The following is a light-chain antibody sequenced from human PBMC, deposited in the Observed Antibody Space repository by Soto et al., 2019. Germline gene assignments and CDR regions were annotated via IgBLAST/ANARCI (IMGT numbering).Light chain of an antibody. V-gene: IGKV3-15*01. CDR1: QSVSSN. CDR2: GAP. J-gene: IGKJ4*01. Sequence: ETVMTQSPATLSVSPGERATLSCRASQSVSSNLAWYQQKPGQAPRLLIYGAPTRATGIPARFSGSGSGTDFTLTISSLQSEDFAVYFCQQYKNWPPLTFGGGTKVEIK. CDR3: QQYKNWPPLT.